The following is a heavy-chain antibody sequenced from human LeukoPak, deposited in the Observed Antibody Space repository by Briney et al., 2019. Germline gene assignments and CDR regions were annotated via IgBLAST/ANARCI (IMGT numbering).Heavy chain of an antibody. Sequence: SETLSLTCFVSGGSISSGSDYWGWVRQPPGKGLEWIGSVYYSGSTYYNPSLRSRVTISVDTSKNQFSLKLNSVTAADTAVYYCARSPGDYSGAQDYWGKGTLVTVSS. CDR1: GGSISSGSDY. J-gene: IGHJ4*02. CDR3: ARSPGDYSGAQDY. CDR2: VYYSGST. D-gene: IGHD3-10*01. V-gene: IGHV4-39*01.